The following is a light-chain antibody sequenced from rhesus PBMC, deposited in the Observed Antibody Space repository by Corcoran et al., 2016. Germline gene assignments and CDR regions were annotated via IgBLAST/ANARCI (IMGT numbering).Light chain of an antibody. V-gene: IGKV1-66*01. CDR1: QGINNY. Sequence: DIQMTQSPSSLSASVGDRVTITCRASQGINNYLSWYQQKPGKAPKPLIYLVSRLETGVPSRFSGSRAGTVYTLTIRRLQPEDIATYYCQHYNNFPFPFGPGTKLYIK. J-gene: IGKJ3*01. CDR3: QHYNNFPFP. CDR2: LVS.